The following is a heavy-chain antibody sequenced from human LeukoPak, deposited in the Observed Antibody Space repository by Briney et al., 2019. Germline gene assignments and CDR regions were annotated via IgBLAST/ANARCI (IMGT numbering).Heavy chain of an antibody. Sequence: PGGSLRLSCVASGFTFSSYWMHWVRQAPGEGLVWVSRINSDGSTTTYADSVKGRFTISRDNAKNTLYLQMNSLRVEDTAVYYCARDVSSGWRIYYFDYWGQGTLVTVSS. CDR2: INSDGSTT. D-gene: IGHD6-19*01. CDR1: GFTFSSYW. CDR3: ARDVSSGWRIYYFDY. J-gene: IGHJ4*02. V-gene: IGHV3-74*01.